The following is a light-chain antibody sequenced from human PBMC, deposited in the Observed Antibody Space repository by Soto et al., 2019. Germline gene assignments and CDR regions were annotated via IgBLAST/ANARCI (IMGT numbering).Light chain of an antibody. CDR2: DVS. J-gene: IGLJ1*01. CDR3: SSYTSSSTPLDV. Sequence: QSALTQPASVSGSPGQSITISCTGTSSDVGGYNYVSWYQQHPGKAPKLMIYDVSNRPSGFSNRFSGSKSGNTASLTISGLQAEDEADYYCSSYTSSSTPLDVFGTGTKVTVL. CDR1: SSDVGGYNY. V-gene: IGLV2-14*01.